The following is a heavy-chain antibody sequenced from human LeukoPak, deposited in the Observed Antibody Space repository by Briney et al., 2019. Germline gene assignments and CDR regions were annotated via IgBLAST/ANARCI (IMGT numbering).Heavy chain of an antibody. J-gene: IGHJ4*02. CDR1: GDPISSSTYY. CDR2: IYYSGST. Sequence: PSETLSLTCTVSGDPISSSTYYWGWLRQPPGKGLEWIGSIYYSGSTYQNPSLRSRVTASVDTSKNQFSLKLRSVTAADTAVYYCARHKVGFATVPAASFDYWGQGILVTVSS. D-gene: IGHD2-2*01. V-gene: IGHV4-39*01. CDR3: ARHKVGFATVPAASFDY.